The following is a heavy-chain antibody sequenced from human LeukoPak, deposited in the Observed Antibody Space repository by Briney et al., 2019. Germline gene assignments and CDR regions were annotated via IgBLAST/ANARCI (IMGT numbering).Heavy chain of an antibody. CDR1: GFTFSSYW. Sequence: GSLRLSCAASGFTFSSYWMHWVRQAPGKGLVWVSLINSDGSSTSYADSVKGRFTISRDNAKNTLYLQMNSLRAEDTAVYYCAREPTRAYYYYYGMDVWGQGTTVTVSS. V-gene: IGHV3-74*01. CDR2: INSDGSST. CDR3: AREPTRAYYYYYGMDV. J-gene: IGHJ6*02.